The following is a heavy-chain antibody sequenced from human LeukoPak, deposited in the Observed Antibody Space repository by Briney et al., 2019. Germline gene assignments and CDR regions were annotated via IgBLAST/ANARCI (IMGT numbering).Heavy chain of an antibody. D-gene: IGHD3-9*01. CDR1: GFTFSTYS. CDR3: SRKYYDILSGYNPCFVY. V-gene: IGHV3-21*01. Sequence: GGSLRLSCAPSGFTFSTYSMHWVRQAPGKGLEWVASITSSSTSIYYADSVKGRFSISRDNAKNLLYLQMNTLRAEDTAVYYCSRKYYDILSGYNPCFVYRGQGTLVTVSS. J-gene: IGHJ4*02. CDR2: ITSSSTSI.